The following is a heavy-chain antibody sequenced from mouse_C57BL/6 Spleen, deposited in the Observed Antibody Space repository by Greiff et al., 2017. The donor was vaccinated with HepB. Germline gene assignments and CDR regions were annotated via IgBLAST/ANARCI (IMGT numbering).Heavy chain of an antibody. CDR3: ASYGYFDY. J-gene: IGHJ2*01. CDR2: IYPRSGNT. V-gene: IGHV1-81*01. CDR1: GYTFTSYG. Sequence: QVQLQHSGAELARPGASVKLSCKASGYTFTSYGISWVKQRTGQGLEWIGEIYPRSGNTYYNEKFKGKATLTADKSSSTAYMELRSLTSEDSAVYFCASYGYFDYWGQGTTLTVSS. D-gene: IGHD1-1*01.